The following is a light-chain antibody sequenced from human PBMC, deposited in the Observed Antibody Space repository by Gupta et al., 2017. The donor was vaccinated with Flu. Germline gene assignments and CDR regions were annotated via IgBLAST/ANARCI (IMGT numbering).Light chain of an antibody. J-gene: IGKJ1*01. CDR1: QSISRW. CDR3: QQYNSYPWT. CDR2: MAS. Sequence: PATRSASVGDRVTITCRASQSISRWLAWHQQKPGKAPKFLIYMASSLEPGVPSRFSGSGSGTEFTLTISSLQPDDFASYYCQQYNSYPWTFGQGTKVEI. V-gene: IGKV1-5*03.